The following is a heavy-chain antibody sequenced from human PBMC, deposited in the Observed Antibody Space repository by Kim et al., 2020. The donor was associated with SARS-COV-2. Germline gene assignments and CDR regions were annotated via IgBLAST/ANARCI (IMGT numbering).Heavy chain of an antibody. CDR1: GGTVSSGSYY. CDR2: IDYSGST. CDR3: ARDGPTYGDNRYFDL. J-gene: IGHJ2*01. Sequence: SETLSLTCTVSGGTVSSGSYYWSWIRQPPGKGLEWIGYIDYSGSTNYNPSLKSRVTISVDTSKNQFSLKLSSVTTADTAVYYCARDGPTYGDNRYFDLWGRGTLVTVSS. D-gene: IGHD4-17*01. V-gene: IGHV4-61*01.